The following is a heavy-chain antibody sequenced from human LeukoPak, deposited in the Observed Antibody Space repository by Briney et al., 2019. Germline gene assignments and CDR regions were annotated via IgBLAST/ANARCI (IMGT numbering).Heavy chain of an antibody. CDR2: FDPEDGET. CDR1: GYTLTELS. V-gene: IGHV1-24*01. CDR3: ARDQTSRYYDSSGYYAFDI. D-gene: IGHD3-22*01. J-gene: IGHJ3*02. Sequence: ASVKVSCKVSGYTLTELSMHWVRQAPGKGLEWMGGFDPEDGETIYAQKFQGRVTMTEDTSTDTAYMELSSLRSEDTAVYYCARDQTSRYYDSSGYYAFDIWGQGTMVTVSS.